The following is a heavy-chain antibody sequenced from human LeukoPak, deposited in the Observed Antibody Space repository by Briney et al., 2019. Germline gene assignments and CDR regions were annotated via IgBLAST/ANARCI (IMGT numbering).Heavy chain of an antibody. Sequence: ASAKVSCKASGYTFTGYYMHWVRQAPGQGLEWMGWINPNSGGTNYAQKLQGRVTMTRDTSISTAYMELSRLRSDDTAVYYCARYEILWFGESGINWFDPWGQGTLVTVSS. J-gene: IGHJ5*02. CDR2: INPNSGGT. CDR3: ARYEILWFGESGINWFDP. V-gene: IGHV1-2*02. CDR1: GYTFTGYY. D-gene: IGHD3-10*01.